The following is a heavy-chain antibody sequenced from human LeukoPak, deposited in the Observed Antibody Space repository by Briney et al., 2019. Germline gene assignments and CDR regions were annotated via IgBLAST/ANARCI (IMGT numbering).Heavy chain of an antibody. CDR1: GYIFSNYG. V-gene: IGHV1-18*01. CDR3: ARAKSGTEFDY. J-gene: IGHJ4*02. Sequence: GASVKVSCKASGYIFSNYGISWVRQAPGQGLEWMGWINTYNGNTNYAQKLQGRVTMTTDTSTSTAYMELRSLGSDDTAVYYCARAKSGTEFDYWGQGTLVTVSS. CDR2: INTYNGNT. D-gene: IGHD1-7*01.